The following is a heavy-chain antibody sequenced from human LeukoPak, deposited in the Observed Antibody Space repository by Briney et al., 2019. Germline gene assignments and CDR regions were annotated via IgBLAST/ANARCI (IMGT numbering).Heavy chain of an antibody. D-gene: IGHD3-22*01. J-gene: IGHJ4*02. V-gene: IGHV1-69*13. CDR3: ARDLASSGYYWD. CDR2: IIPIFGTA. CDR1: GGTFSSYA. Sequence: SVKVSCTASGGTFSSYAISWVRQAPGQGLEWMGGIIPIFGTANYAQKFQGRVTITADESTSTAYMELSSLRSDDTAVYYCARDLASSGYYWDWGQGTLVTVSS.